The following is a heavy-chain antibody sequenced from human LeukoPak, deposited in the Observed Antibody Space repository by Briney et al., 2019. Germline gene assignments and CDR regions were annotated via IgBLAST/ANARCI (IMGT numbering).Heavy chain of an antibody. Sequence: PGGSLRLSCAASGFTFSSYGMHWVRQASGKGLEWVANIRQDGGETYYGDSVKGRFIISRDNAKNSLFLQMNRLRAEDTAVYYCATYSSLNTREFQYWGQGTLVTVSP. CDR1: GFTFSSYG. V-gene: IGHV3-7*01. D-gene: IGHD3-22*01. J-gene: IGHJ1*01. CDR2: IRQDGGET. CDR3: ATYSSLNTREFQY.